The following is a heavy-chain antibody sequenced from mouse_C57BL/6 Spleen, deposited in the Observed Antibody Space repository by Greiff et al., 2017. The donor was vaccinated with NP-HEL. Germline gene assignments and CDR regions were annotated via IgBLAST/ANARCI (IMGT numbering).Heavy chain of an antibody. CDR1: GFTFSSYG. D-gene: IGHD2-4*01. V-gene: IGHV5-6*01. CDR3: ARRADYGGDSFDY. J-gene: IGHJ2*01. CDR2: ISSGGSYT. Sequence: EVQGVESGGDLVKPGGSLKLSCAASGFTFSSYGMSWVRQTPDKRLEWVATISSGGSYTYYPDSVKGRFTISRDNAKNTLYLQMSSLKSEDTAMYYCARRADYGGDSFDYWGQGTTLTVSS.